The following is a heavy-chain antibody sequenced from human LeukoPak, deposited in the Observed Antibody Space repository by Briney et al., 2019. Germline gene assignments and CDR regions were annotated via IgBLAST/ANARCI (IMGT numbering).Heavy chain of an antibody. CDR1: GFIFSNYA. CDR2: ISGSGVVT. J-gene: IGHJ4*02. Sequence: GGSLRLSCAPSGFIFSNYAMGWVHQAPGKGREWVSAISGSGVVTRYADSVKGRFSVSRDNSRNTLYLEMDNLRGEDTATYYCTKGSGWLLIDYWGQGTPVTVSS. D-gene: IGHD3-22*01. V-gene: IGHV3-23*01. CDR3: TKGSGWLLIDY.